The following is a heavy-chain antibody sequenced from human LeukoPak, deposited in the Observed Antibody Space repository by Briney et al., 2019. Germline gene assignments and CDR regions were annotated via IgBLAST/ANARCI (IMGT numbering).Heavy chain of an antibody. CDR2: FDPEDGET. Sequence: ASVKVSCKVSGYTLTELSMHWVRQAPGKGLEWMGGFDPEDGETIYAQKFQGRVTMTEDTSTDTAYMELSRLRSEDTAVYYCATTFPRGGYQFDYWGQGTLVTVSS. CDR1: GYTLTELS. V-gene: IGHV1-24*01. J-gene: IGHJ4*02. D-gene: IGHD2-15*01. CDR3: ATTFPRGGYQFDY.